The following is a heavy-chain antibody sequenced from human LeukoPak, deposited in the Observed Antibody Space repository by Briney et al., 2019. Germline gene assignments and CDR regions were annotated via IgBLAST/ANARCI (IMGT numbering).Heavy chain of an antibody. CDR2: IHSSGTT. J-gene: IGHJ4*02. D-gene: IGHD6-19*01. V-gene: IGHV4-4*07. CDR1: GGSISGYN. CDR3: ARGKVVAGTPGQNSWDY. Sequence: PSETLSLTCTVSGGSISGYNWSWIRQPAGKGLEWIGRIHSSGTTSYNPSLKSRVTMSVDTSKNQFSLKLSSVTAADTAVYYCARGKVVAGTPGQNSWDYWGQGTLVTVSS.